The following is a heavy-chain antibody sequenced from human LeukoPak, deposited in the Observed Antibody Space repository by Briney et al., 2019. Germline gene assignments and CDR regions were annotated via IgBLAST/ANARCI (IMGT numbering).Heavy chain of an antibody. CDR1: RFTFSSYA. CDR3: ARSSPTYYYDSSGHAFDI. D-gene: IGHD3-22*01. CDR2: ISDNGGTT. J-gene: IGHJ3*02. Sequence: GGSLRLSCAASRFTFSSYAMNWVRQAPGKGLEWVSAISDNGGTTYYADSVKGRFTISRDNSKNTLYLQMNSLRAEDTAVYYCARSSPTYYYDSSGHAFDIWGQGTMVTVSS. V-gene: IGHV3-23*01.